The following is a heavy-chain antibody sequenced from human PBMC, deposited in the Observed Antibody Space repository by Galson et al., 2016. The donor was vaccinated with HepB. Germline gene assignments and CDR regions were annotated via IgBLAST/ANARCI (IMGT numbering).Heavy chain of an antibody. CDR3: ARVSTYETGLFGMDV. Sequence: PALVKPTQTLTLTCSFSGFSLSTSGMGVGWIRQPPGKALEWLAVIDWENDRYFNTFLKTRLTISKDTSKNQVVLRMTNMDPVDTATYYCARVSTYETGLFGMDVWGQGTTVTVSS. CDR1: GFSLSTSGMG. D-gene: IGHD3-22*01. J-gene: IGHJ6*02. CDR2: IDWENDR. V-gene: IGHV2-70*01.